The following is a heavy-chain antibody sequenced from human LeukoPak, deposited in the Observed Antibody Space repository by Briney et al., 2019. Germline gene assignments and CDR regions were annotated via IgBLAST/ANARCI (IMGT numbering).Heavy chain of an antibody. CDR1: GFTFTDYY. Sequence: PGGSLRLSCAASGFTFTDYYVNWIRQAPGKGLERVSYISNSGSTIYYADSVRGRFTISRDNAKNSLYLQMNSLRAEDTAVYYCARQFGGGPSDSWGQGTLVTVSS. D-gene: IGHD3-16*01. J-gene: IGHJ4*02. CDR2: ISNSGSTI. CDR3: ARQFGGGPSDS. V-gene: IGHV3-11*01.